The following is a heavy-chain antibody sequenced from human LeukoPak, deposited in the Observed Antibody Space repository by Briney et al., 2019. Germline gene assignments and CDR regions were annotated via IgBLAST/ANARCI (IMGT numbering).Heavy chain of an antibody. CDR3: ARHPTPLSSSSYYFDY. CDR2: ISGSGGST. CDR1: GFTFSSYA. V-gene: IGHV3-23*01. Sequence: PGGSLRLSCAASGFTFSSYAMSWVRQAPGKGLEWVSAISGSGGSTYYADSVKGRFTISRDNSKNSLYLQMNSLRAEDTAVYYCARHPTPLSSSSYYFDYWGQGTLVTVSS. D-gene: IGHD6-6*01. J-gene: IGHJ4*02.